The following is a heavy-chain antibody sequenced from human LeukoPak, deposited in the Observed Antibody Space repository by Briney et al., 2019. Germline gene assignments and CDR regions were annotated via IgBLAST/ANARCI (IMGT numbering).Heavy chain of an antibody. CDR2: IWYDGSRK. CDR1: GFTVSDHY. V-gene: IGHV3-33*08. Sequence: GGSLRLSCAASGFTVSDHYMDWVRQAPGKGLEWVAVIWYDGSRKFYGDSVKGRFTVSRDTFENTMYLQMNSLRVEDTAVYYCARDGGSGIDYWGQGTLVTVSS. D-gene: IGHD3-10*01. J-gene: IGHJ4*02. CDR3: ARDGGSGIDY.